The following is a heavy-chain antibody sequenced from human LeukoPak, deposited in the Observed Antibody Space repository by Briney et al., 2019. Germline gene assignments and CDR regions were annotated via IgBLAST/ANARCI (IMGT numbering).Heavy chain of an antibody. CDR3: ARMTPDSPSFDY. J-gene: IGHJ4*02. D-gene: IGHD2-15*01. CDR2: IDWDDDK. CDR1: GVSLSTPEMC. V-gene: IGHV2-70*17. Sequence: ESGPALVKPTQTLTLTCTFSGVSLSTPEMCVTWIRQPPGKALEWLARIDWDDDKFYSPSLRTRLTISKYTPKNHVVLRMTNMDPVDTGTYYCARMTPDSPSFDYWGQGALITVSS.